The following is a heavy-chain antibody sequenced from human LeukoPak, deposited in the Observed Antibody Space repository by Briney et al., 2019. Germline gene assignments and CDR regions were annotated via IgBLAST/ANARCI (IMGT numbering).Heavy chain of an antibody. V-gene: IGHV3-30*02. D-gene: IGHD3-22*01. CDR2: IRYDGANK. CDR3: AKVEYYYDSSGYYLGHFDY. Sequence: GGSLRLSCAASGFTFRKYGMHWVRQAPGKGLEWVAFIRYDGANKYYADSVKGRFTISRDNSKNTLYLQMNSLRAEDTAVYYCAKVEYYYDSSGYYLGHFDYWGQGTLVTVSS. J-gene: IGHJ4*02. CDR1: GFTFRKYG.